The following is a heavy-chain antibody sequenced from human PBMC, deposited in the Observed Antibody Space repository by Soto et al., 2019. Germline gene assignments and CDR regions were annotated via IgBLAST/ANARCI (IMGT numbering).Heavy chain of an antibody. CDR2: TSGSGGST. CDR3: ARDFSYCSGGSCYGNDAFDI. V-gene: IGHV3-23*01. Sequence: PGGSLRLSCAASGFTFSSYAMSWVRQAPGKGLEWVSATSGSGGSTYYADSVKGRFTISRDNSKNTLYLQMNSLRAEDTAVYYCARDFSYCSGGSCYGNDAFDIWGQGTMVTVSS. CDR1: GFTFSSYA. D-gene: IGHD2-15*01. J-gene: IGHJ3*02.